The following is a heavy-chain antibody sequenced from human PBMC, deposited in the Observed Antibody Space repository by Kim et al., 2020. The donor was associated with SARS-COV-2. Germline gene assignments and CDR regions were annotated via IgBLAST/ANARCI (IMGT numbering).Heavy chain of an antibody. J-gene: IGHJ6*02. V-gene: IGHV5-51*01. CDR1: GYSFTSYW. CDR3: ARLLEDYYDSSGYSSGYGMDV. D-gene: IGHD3-22*01. CDR2: IYPGDSDT. Sequence: GESLKISCKGSGYSFTSYWIGWVRQMPGKGLEWMGIIYPGDSDTRYSPSFQGQVTISADKSISTAYLQWSSLKASDTAMYYCARLLEDYYDSSGYSSGYGMDVWGQGTTVTVSS.